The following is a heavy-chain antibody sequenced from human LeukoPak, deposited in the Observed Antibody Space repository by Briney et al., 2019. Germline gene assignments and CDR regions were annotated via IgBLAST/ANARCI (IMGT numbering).Heavy chain of an antibody. J-gene: IGHJ1*01. Sequence: QPGGSLRLSCAASGFTFSIFGMHWVRQAPGKGLGWVAFIRYDGTNKYYADSVKGRFTISRDNSKNKLYLQMNSLSAEDTAVYYCAKPLYSSSWYGGYFQHWGQGTLVTVSS. CDR2: IRYDGTNK. V-gene: IGHV3-30*02. D-gene: IGHD6-13*01. CDR1: GFTFSIFG. CDR3: AKPLYSSSWYGGYFQH.